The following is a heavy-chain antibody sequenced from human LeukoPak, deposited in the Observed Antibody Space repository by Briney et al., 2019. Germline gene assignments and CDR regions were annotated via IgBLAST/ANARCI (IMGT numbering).Heavy chain of an antibody. J-gene: IGHJ4*02. CDR2: IYSGGST. V-gene: IGHV3-53*01. CDR1: LFTLSSNY. CDR3: AKTSVTTSLDY. Sequence: GGSLRLSCAASLFTLSSNYMSWVRPAPGKGLEWVSVIYSGGSTYYADSVKGRFTISRDNSKNTLYLQMNSLRAEDTAVYYCAKTSVTTSLDYWGQGTLVTVSS. D-gene: IGHD4-17*01.